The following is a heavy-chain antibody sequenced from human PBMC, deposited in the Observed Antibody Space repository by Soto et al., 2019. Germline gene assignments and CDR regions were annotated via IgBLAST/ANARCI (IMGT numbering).Heavy chain of an antibody. D-gene: IGHD1-1*01. CDR2: IYSDDNT. Sequence: DVQLVKSGGGLIQPGGSLRLSCAASGITATNGHMSWVRQAPGKGLEWVSVIYSDDNTYYADSVKGRFTISRDTSKNTVYLQMNSLRAEDTAVYYCARDWNGAKAFAFWDPGSLVTVSS. CDR3: ARDWNGAKAFAF. J-gene: IGHJ4*02. CDR1: GITATNGH. V-gene: IGHV3-53*01.